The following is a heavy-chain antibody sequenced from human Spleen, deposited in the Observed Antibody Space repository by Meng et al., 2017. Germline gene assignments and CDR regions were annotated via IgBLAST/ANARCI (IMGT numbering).Heavy chain of an antibody. CDR1: GDSISNTESY. V-gene: IGHV4-30-4*01. CDR2: KHYSGTT. Sequence: QVQLQESGPGLVKPSQTLSLSCSVSGDSISNTESYWGWTRQPPGKGLEWIGYKHYSGTTYYNPSLQSRVSMSVDTSKNQFSLTLSSVTAADTAVYWCARYLYGGSRYTNLFDPWGQGTLVTVSS. CDR3: ARYLYGGSRYTNLFDP. D-gene: IGHD2-15*01. J-gene: IGHJ5*01.